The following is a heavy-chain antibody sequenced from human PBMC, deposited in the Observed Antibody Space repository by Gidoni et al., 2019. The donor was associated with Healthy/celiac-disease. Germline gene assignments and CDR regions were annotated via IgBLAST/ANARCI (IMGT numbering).Heavy chain of an antibody. Sequence: QVQLVQSGAEVKKPGASVKVSCKASGYTFTSSCISWVRQAPGQGLEWMGWISAYNGNTNYAQKLQGRVTMTTDTSTSTAYMVLRSLRSDDTAVYYCAREGYDILTGYPRSLGYWGQGTLVTVSS. CDR3: AREGYDILTGYPRSLGY. CDR2: ISAYNGNT. J-gene: IGHJ4*02. V-gene: IGHV1-18*01. D-gene: IGHD3-9*01. CDR1: GYTFTSSC.